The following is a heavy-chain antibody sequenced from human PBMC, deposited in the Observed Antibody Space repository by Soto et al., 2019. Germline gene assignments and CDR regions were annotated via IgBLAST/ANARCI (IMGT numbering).Heavy chain of an antibody. Sequence: LRLSCAASGFMFSNFEMSWVRQAPGKGPEWVSSIRSSGSDIYYADSVKGRFTISRDNVKNSLYLQMNSLRAEDTAIYYCAGGCCGSDPSYFDYWGQGTLVTVSS. V-gene: IGHV3-48*03. J-gene: IGHJ4*02. CDR1: GFMFSNFE. D-gene: IGHD5-12*01. CDR3: AGGCCGSDPSYFDY. CDR2: IRSSGSDI.